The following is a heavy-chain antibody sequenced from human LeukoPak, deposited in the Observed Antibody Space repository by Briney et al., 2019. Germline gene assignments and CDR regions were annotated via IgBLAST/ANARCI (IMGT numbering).Heavy chain of an antibody. V-gene: IGHV1-2*02. J-gene: IGHJ4*02. CDR1: GYAFTGYY. CDR3: ARDIIVVVPAAELFFDY. Sequence: GASVKVSCKASGYAFTGYYMHWVRQAPGQGLEWMGWINPNSGGTNYAQKLQGRVTMTTDTSTSTAYMELRSLRSDDTAVYYCARDIIVVVPAAELFFDYWGQGTLVTVSS. CDR2: INPNSGGT. D-gene: IGHD2-2*01.